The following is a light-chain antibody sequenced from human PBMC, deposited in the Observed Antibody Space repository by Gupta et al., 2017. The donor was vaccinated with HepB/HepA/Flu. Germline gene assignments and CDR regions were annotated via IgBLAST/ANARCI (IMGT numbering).Light chain of an antibody. V-gene: IGLV2-14*03. Sequence: SALPQPASVSGSPGQTITISCTGTSSDVGTYNSVSWYQQYPGKAHKLLIADDTNRPSWLSNRFSGSKYGNRASLTISGLQDEDEAEYYCSYVTGTNTLVVFGGGTKRTVL. CDR3: SYVTGTNTLVV. CDR1: SSDVGTYNS. CDR2: DDT. J-gene: IGLJ2*01.